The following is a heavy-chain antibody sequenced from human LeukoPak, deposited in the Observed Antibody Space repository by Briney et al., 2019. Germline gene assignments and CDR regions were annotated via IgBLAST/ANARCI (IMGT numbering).Heavy chain of an antibody. V-gene: IGHV3-21*01. CDR2: ISSSSSYI. CDR3: ARAGRIAAAGTYYYYYGMDV. CDR1: GFTFSSYS. J-gene: IGHJ6*02. D-gene: IGHD6-13*01. Sequence: TEGSLRLSCAASGFTFSSYSMNWVRQAPGKGLEWVSSISSSSSYIYYADSVKGRFTISRDNAKNSLYLQMNSLRAEDTAVYYCARAGRIAAAGTYYYYYGMDVWGQGTTVTVSS.